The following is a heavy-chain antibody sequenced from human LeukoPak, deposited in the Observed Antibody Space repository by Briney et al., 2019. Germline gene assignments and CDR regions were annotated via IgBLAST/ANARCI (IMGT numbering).Heavy chain of an antibody. J-gene: IGHJ5*02. V-gene: IGHV1-24*01. Sequence: ASVKVSCKVSGYTLTELSMHWVRQAPGKGLEWMGGFDPEDGETIYAQKFQGRVTMTEDTSTDTAYMELSSLRSEDTAVYYCATDRLPTSSSWGSYRYTLTGFDPWGQGTLVTVSS. CDR3: ATDRLPTSSSWGSYRYTLTGFDP. CDR1: GYTLTELS. CDR2: FDPEDGET. D-gene: IGHD3-16*02.